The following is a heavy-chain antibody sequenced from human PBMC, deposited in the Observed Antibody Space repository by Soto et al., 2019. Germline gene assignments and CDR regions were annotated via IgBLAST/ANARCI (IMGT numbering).Heavy chain of an antibody. CDR2: IYYSGST. Sequence: PSETLSLTCTVSGCSISSSSYYLGWIRQPPGKGLEWIGSIYYSGSTYYNPSLKSRVTISVDTSKNQFSLKLSSVTAADTAVYYCARLKPGIAAAVEDYYMDVWGKGTTVTVSS. V-gene: IGHV4-39*01. CDR3: ARLKPGIAAAVEDYYMDV. D-gene: IGHD6-13*01. CDR1: GCSISSSSYY. J-gene: IGHJ6*03.